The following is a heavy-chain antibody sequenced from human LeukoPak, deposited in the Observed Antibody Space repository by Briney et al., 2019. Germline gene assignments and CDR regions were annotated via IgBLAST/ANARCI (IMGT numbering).Heavy chain of an antibody. V-gene: IGHV3-66*01. J-gene: IGHJ4*02. D-gene: IGHD6-19*01. CDR2: LYSGGST. CDR3: ARERAVAGLFDY. CDR1: GFTISTNY. Sequence: GGSLRLSCAASGFTISTNYMIWVRQAPGKGLQWVSILYSGGSTYYADSVKVRFTISRDNSKNILYLQMNSLRSEDTAVYYCARERAVAGLFDYWGQGTLVTVSS.